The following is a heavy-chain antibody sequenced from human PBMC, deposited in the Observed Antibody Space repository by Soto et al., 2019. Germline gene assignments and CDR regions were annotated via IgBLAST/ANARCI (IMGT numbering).Heavy chain of an antibody. CDR2: IYYSGST. V-gene: IGHV4-39*01. CDR3: ARVTGGYDFEGVDYFDY. CDR1: GGSISSSSYY. Sequence: QLQLQESGPGLVKPSETLSLTCTVSGGSISSSSYYWGWIRQPPGKGLEWIGSIYYSGSTYYNPCLKSRVHISVHTSKNQLSLKLSSVTAADTAVYYCARVTGGYDFEGVDYFDYWGQGTLVTVSS. D-gene: IGHD5-12*01. J-gene: IGHJ4*02.